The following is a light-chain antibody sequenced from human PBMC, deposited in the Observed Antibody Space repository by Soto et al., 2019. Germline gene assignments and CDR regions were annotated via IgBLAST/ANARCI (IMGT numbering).Light chain of an antibody. V-gene: IGLV3-21*04. CDR3: QVWDSSSDHPV. CDR2: YDS. J-gene: IGLJ2*01. CDR1: NIGSKS. Sequence: SYELTQPPSVSVAPGKTVRITCGGNNIGSKSVHWYQQKPGQAPVLVIYYDSDRPSGIPERFSGSNSGNTATLTISRVEAWDEADYYCQVWDSSSDHPVFGGGTKLTVL.